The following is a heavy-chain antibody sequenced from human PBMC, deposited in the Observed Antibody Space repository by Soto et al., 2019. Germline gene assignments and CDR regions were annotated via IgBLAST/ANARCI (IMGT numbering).Heavy chain of an antibody. Sequence: ASVKVSCKASGYTFTGYYVHWVRQAPGQGLEWMGWINPNSGGTNYAQKFQGRVTMTRDTSISTAYMELSRLRSDDTPVYYCARAKQYYASGSYSSYSYYSGMDGWGQRPTVTASS. D-gene: IGHD3-10*01. CDR3: ARAKQYYASGSYSSYSYYSGMDG. V-gene: IGHV1-2*02. CDR1: GYTFTGYY. J-gene: IGHJ6*02. CDR2: INPNSGGT.